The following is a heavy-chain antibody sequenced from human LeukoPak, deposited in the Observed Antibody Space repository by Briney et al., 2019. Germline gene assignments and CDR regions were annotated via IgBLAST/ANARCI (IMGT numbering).Heavy chain of an antibody. J-gene: IGHJ6*02. Sequence: GASVKVSCKASGYTITGYYIHWVRQAPGQGLEWMGWINPNSGDTNYAQKFQGRVTMTRDTSINTAFMELSRLRSEDTAVYYCARDGDDFGDYVEYNYYGLDVWGQGTTVTVSS. CDR2: INPNSGDT. V-gene: IGHV1-2*02. CDR3: ARDGDDFGDYVEYNYYGLDV. CDR1: GYTITGYY. D-gene: IGHD4-17*01.